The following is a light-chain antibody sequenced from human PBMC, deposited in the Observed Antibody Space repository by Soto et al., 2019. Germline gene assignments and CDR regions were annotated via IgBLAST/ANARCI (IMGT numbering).Light chain of an antibody. Sequence: QSVLTQPASVSGSPGQSITISCTGTSSDVGGYNYVSWYQQHPGKAPKLMIYDVSNRPSGVSNRFSGSKSGNTASLTISGLQAEDEAYYYCSSYTSSSTLYVFVTGTMVTVL. CDR3: SSYTSSSTLYV. V-gene: IGLV2-14*01. J-gene: IGLJ1*01. CDR2: DVS. CDR1: SSDVGGYNY.